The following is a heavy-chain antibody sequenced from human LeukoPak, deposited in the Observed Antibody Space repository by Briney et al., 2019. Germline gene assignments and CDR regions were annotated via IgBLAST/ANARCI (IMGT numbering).Heavy chain of an antibody. CDR3: ARRRAYNDYAAGLYYYFMDV. Sequence: PSETLSLTCSVSGGSINSYYWSWIRQPPGKGLEWIGFIYYTGSTNYDPSLRSRVTISVDTSKNQVSLKLSSVTAADTAVYYCARRRAYNDYAAGLYYYFMDVRGKGTTVVVSS. D-gene: IGHD4-17*01. J-gene: IGHJ6*03. V-gene: IGHV4-59*01. CDR1: GGSINSYY. CDR2: IYYTGST.